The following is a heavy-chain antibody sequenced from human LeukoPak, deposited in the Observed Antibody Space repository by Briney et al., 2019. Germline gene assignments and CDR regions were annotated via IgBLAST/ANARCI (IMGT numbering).Heavy chain of an antibody. CDR3: TRQTGESTNFDN. V-gene: IGHV3-23*01. D-gene: IGHD2-2*01. CDR2: ISGSGGST. Sequence: GGSLRLSCAASGFTFSSYAMSWVRQAPGKGLEWVSAISGSGGSTYYADSVKGRFTISRDNSKNMLYLLMNYLRAEDTAMYHCTRQTGESTNFDNWGQGTLVTVSS. J-gene: IGHJ4*02. CDR1: GFTFSSYA.